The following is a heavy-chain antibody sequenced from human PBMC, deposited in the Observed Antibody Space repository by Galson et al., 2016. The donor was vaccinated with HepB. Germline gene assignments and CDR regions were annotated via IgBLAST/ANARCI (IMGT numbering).Heavy chain of an antibody. Sequence: SLTCTVSGASISGSTYYWGWIRQPPGKGLEWIASSYVGGSPYSDTSLRSRLTISFDPSKNHFSLRLSSVTAADTAVYYCARPRLPHYYYGMDVWGQGTTVTVSS. CDR3: ARPRLPHYYYGMDV. V-gene: IGHV4-39*02. CDR2: SYVGGSP. J-gene: IGHJ6*02. CDR1: GASISGSTYY.